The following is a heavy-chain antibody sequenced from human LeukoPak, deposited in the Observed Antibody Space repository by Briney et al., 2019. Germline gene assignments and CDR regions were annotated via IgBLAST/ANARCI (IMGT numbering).Heavy chain of an antibody. Sequence: GGSLRLSCAASGFTFDKAWMTWVRQAPGKGLEWVAVISYNGNSDYYADSVKGRFTISRDNSKNTLYLQMNSLRVEDSAFYYCARDRSYSSAYYIDYWGQGTLLTVSS. CDR1: GFTFDKAW. CDR2: ISYNGNSD. V-gene: IGHV3-30*03. CDR3: ARDRSYSSAYYIDY. D-gene: IGHD3-22*01. J-gene: IGHJ4*02.